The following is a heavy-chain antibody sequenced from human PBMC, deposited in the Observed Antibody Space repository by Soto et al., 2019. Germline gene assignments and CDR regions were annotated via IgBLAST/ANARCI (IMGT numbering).Heavy chain of an antibody. J-gene: IGHJ6*02. CDR1: GGTFSSYA. D-gene: IGHD3-10*01. CDR2: IIPIFGTA. Sequence: SVKVSCKASGGTFSSYAISWVRQAPGQGLEWMGGIIPIFGTANYAQKFQGRVTITADESTSTAYMELSSLRSEDTAVYYCARGITMVRGVAYYYYYGMDVWGQGTTVTVSS. V-gene: IGHV1-69*13. CDR3: ARGITMVRGVAYYYYYGMDV.